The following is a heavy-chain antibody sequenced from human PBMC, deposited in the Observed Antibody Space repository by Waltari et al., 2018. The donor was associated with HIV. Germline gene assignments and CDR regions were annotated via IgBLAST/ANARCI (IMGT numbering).Heavy chain of an antibody. CDR1: GGSISGYY. J-gene: IGHJ2*01. D-gene: IGHD3-10*01. V-gene: IGHV4-59*01. CDR3: AKGGNTCDL. CDR2: IYYSGNT. Sequence: HVQLQESGPGLVKPSETLSLTCTVSGGSISGYYWTWIRQPPGKGLEWIGYIYYSGNTNYNPSLKSRVTISVDTSKNQFSLKLSSVTAADTAVYYCAKGGNTCDLWGRGTLVTVSS.